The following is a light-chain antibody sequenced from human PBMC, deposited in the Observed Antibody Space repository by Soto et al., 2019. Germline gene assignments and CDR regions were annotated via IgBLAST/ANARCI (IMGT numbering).Light chain of an antibody. CDR3: QQDNNWPPWT. J-gene: IGKJ1*01. Sequence: EIVMTQSPATLSVSPGERATLSCRASQSVSSNLAWYQQKPGQVPRLLIYGASTRTTGIPARFSGSGSGTEFTLTISSLQSEDFAVYYCQQDNNWPPWTFGQGTKVVIK. CDR2: GAS. V-gene: IGKV3-15*01. CDR1: QSVSSN.